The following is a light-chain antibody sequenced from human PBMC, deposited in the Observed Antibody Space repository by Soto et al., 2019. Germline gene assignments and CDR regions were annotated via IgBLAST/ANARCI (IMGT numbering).Light chain of an antibody. CDR1: SGHSSYA. CDR3: QTWDTGARVV. V-gene: IGLV4-69*01. Sequence: QPVLTQSPSASASLGASVKLTCTLSSGHSSYAIAWHQQQPEKGPRYLMKLSSDGSHSKGDGIPDRFSGSSSGAERYLTISSLQSEDEDDYYCQTWDTGARVVFGGGTKLTVL. CDR2: LSSDGSH. J-gene: IGLJ2*01.